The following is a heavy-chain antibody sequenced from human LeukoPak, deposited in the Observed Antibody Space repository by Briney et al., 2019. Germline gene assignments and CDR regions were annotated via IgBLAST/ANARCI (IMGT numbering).Heavy chain of an antibody. J-gene: IGHJ4*02. D-gene: IGHD2-15*01. V-gene: IGHV3-7*01. CDR3: ANDPRACSGVNCLGY. CDR2: IRQDGGEK. Sequence: PGGSLRLSCAASGFFFSDYYMSWIRQTPGKGLEWMANIRQDGGEKFYVDSVRGRFTISRDNAKKSLYLQMNSLRVEDTAVYFCANDPRACSGVNCLGYWGQGTLVTVSS. CDR1: GFFFSDYY.